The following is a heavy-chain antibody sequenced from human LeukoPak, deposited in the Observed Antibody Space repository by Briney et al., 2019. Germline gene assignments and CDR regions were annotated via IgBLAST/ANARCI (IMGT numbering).Heavy chain of an antibody. V-gene: IGHV1-69*05. CDR2: IIPIFGTA. J-gene: IGHJ3*02. D-gene: IGHD6-19*01. Sequence: GASVKVSCKASGGTFSGYAISWVRQAPGQGLEWMGGIIPIFGTANYAQKFQGRVTITTDESTSTAYMELSSLRSEDTAVYYCARARGLYSSNDAFDIWGQGTMVTVSS. CDR3: ARARGLYSSNDAFDI. CDR1: GGTFSGYA.